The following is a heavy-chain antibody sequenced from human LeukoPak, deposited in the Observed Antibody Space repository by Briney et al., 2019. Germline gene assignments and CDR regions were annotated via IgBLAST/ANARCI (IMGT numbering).Heavy chain of an antibody. CDR3: ARDLGTTGEVKFDP. CDR2: ISHSGST. D-gene: IGHD4-17*01. J-gene: IGHJ5*02. V-gene: IGHV4-34*01. Sequence: SETLSLTCAVYGGSFSGYYWSWIRQPPGKGLEWIGEISHSGSTNYNPSLKSRVTISVDTSKNQFSLKLSSVTAADTAVYYCARDLGTTGEVKFDPWGQGTLVTVSS. CDR1: GGSFSGYY.